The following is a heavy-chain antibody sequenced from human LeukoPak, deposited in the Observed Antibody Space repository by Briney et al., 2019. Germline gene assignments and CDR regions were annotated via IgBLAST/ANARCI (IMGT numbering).Heavy chain of an antibody. D-gene: IGHD3-3*01. Sequence: PGGSLRLSCAASGFTFSSYAMHWVRQAPGKGLEWVAVISYDGSNKYYADSVKGRFTISRDNSKNTLYLQMNSLRAEDTAVYYCARDRMDSNYDFWSGYCTTRVVYYYYGMDVWGQGTTVTVSS. CDR2: ISYDGSNK. V-gene: IGHV3-30*04. CDR1: GFTFSSYA. CDR3: ARDRMDSNYDFWSGYCTTRVVYYYYGMDV. J-gene: IGHJ6*02.